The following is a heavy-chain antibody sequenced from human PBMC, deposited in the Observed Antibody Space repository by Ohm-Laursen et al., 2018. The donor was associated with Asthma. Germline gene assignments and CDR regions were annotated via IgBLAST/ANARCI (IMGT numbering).Heavy chain of an antibody. CDR2: ISGSGGST. D-gene: IGHD6-13*01. CDR1: GFTFSSYA. CDR3: AKGPGYSSSWYGYFQH. J-gene: IGHJ1*01. Sequence: SLRLSCAASGFTFSSYAMSWVRQAPGKGLEWVSAISGSGGSTYYADSVKGRFTISRDNSKNTLYLQMNSLRAEDTAVYYCAKGPGYSSSWYGYFQHWGQGTLVTVSS. V-gene: IGHV3-23*01.